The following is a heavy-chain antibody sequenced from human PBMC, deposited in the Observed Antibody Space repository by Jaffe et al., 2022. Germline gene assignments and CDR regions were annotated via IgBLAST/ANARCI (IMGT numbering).Heavy chain of an antibody. Sequence: QVQLVQSGAEVKKPGASVKVSCKASGYTFTGYYMHWVRQAPGQGLEWMGWINPNSGGTNYAQKFQGRVTMTRDTSISTAYMELSRLRSDDTAVYYCARAVDIVATWNPYSEFDYWGQGTLVTVSS. CDR2: INPNSGGT. V-gene: IGHV1-2*02. CDR3: ARAVDIVATWNPYSEFDY. CDR1: GYTFTGYY. J-gene: IGHJ4*02. D-gene: IGHD5-12*01.